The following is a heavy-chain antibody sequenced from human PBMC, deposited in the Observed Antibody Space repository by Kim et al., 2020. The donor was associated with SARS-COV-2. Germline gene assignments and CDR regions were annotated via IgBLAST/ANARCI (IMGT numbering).Heavy chain of an antibody. J-gene: IGHJ4*02. CDR2: IHASGST. D-gene: IGHD6-19*01. Sequence: SGTLSLICTVSGGSFSSFYWSWIRQSAGRGLEWIGRIHASGSTNYNPSLKSRLTMSVDTSKHQMSLELSSVTAADTAMYYCARQVAGADRRFDYWGQGILVTVSS. V-gene: IGHV4-4*07. CDR1: GGSFSSFY. CDR3: ARQVAGADRRFDY.